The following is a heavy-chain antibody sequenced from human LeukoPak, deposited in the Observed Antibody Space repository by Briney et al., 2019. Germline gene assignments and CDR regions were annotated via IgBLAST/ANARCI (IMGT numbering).Heavy chain of an antibody. CDR3: ARGWLAETTVVTPYNY. CDR2: ITPIFGTA. J-gene: IGHJ4*02. CDR1: GGTFRRNA. D-gene: IGHD4-23*01. V-gene: IGHV1-69*13. Sequence: SVKVSCKASGGTFRRNAISWVRQAPGHGLEWMGGITPIFGTANYAQKFQGRVTITAVESMSTAYMELSSLRSEDTAVYYCARGWLAETTVVTPYNYWGQGTLVTVSS.